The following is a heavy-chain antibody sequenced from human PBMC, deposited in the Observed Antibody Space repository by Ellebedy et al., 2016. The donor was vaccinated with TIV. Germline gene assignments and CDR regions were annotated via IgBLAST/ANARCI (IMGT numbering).Heavy chain of an antibody. CDR3: ARGTYSSGWYVGTYYFDY. CDR1: GGSISSSNW. J-gene: IGHJ4*02. V-gene: IGHV4-4*02. Sequence: SQTLSLTCGVSGGSISSSNWWSWVRQPPGKGLEWIGEIYHTGSTNYNPSLKSQVTISVDKSKNQFSLKLSSVTAADTAVYYCARGTYSSGWYVGTYYFDYWGQGTLVTVSS. CDR2: IYHTGST. D-gene: IGHD6-19*01.